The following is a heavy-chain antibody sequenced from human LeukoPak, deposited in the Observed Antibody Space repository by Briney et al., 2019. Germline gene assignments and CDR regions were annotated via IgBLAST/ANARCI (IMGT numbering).Heavy chain of an antibody. Sequence: GGSLRLSCAASGSTFSSYSMNWVRQAPGKGLEWVSSISSSSSYIYYADSVKGRFTISRDNAKNSLYLQMNSLRAEDTAVYYCAKFGVGLGYWGQGTLVTVSS. V-gene: IGHV3-21*01. J-gene: IGHJ4*02. CDR3: AKFGVGLGY. D-gene: IGHD3-3*01. CDR2: ISSSSSYI. CDR1: GSTFSSYS.